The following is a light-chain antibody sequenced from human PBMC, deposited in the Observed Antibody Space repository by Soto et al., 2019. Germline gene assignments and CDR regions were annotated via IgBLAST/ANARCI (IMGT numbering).Light chain of an antibody. V-gene: IGKV3-15*01. Sequence: EIVMTQSPATLPVSPGESATLSCRASQSVSSNLAWHQQKPGQAPRILMYDASTRATGISARFSGSGSGTEFTLAISSLQSEDFAVYYCQQYHNWPITFGQGTRLEIK. CDR1: QSVSSN. CDR3: QQYHNWPIT. CDR2: DAS. J-gene: IGKJ5*01.